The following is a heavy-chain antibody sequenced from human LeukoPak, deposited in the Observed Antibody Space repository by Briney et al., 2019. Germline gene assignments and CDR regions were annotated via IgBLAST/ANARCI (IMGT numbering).Heavy chain of an antibody. J-gene: IGHJ6*03. D-gene: IGHD3-10*01. CDR2: ISTNGGST. Sequence: PGGSLRLSCVASGFSFSSYAMHWVRQAPGKGLEYVSAISTNGGSTYYANSVRGRFTISRDNSKNTLYLQMGNLRAEDMAVYFCSRVGYYGSGPVLYYYYMDFWGQGTTVTISS. V-gene: IGHV3-64*01. CDR1: GFSFSSYA. CDR3: SRVGYYGSGPVLYYYYMDF.